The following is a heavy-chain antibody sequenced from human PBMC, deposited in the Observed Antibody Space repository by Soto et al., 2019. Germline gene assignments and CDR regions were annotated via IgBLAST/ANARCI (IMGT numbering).Heavy chain of an antibody. J-gene: IGHJ1*01. V-gene: IGHV3-7*01. D-gene: IGHD1-26*01. CDR2: INQDGSEI. CDR1: GFTFSNSW. Sequence: EVQLVDSGGDLVQPGGSLRLSCAVSGFTFSNSWMSWVRQTPGKGLEWVANINQDGSEIYYVDSVKGRFTISRDNAKSSLYLQMNSLRVKDTAVYYCARELIVGPAEYFQHWGQGTLVTVSS. CDR3: ARELIVGPAEYFQH.